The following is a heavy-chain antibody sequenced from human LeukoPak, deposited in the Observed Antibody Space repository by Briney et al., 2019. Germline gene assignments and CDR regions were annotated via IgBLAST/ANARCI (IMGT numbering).Heavy chain of an antibody. J-gene: IGHJ4*02. Sequence: SQTPSLTCAVSGGSISSGGYSWSWIRQPPGKGLEWIGYIYHSGSTYYNPSLKSRVTISVDRSKNQFSLKLSSVTAADTAVYYCARADGQWLGKIDYWGQGTLVTVSS. CDR2: IYHSGST. CDR1: GGSISSGGYS. D-gene: IGHD6-19*01. CDR3: ARADGQWLGKIDY. V-gene: IGHV4-30-2*01.